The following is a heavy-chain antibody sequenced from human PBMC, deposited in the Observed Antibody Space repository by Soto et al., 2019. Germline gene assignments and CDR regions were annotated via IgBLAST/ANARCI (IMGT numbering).Heavy chain of an antibody. CDR2: IYYSGST. J-gene: IGHJ3*02. V-gene: IGHV4-28*01. CDR1: GYSISSSNW. D-gene: IGHD3-22*01. CDR3: ARIKPRGYHGLDAFDI. Sequence: KPSETLSLTCAVSGYSISSSNWWGWIRQPPGEGLEWIGYIYYSGSTYYNPSLKSRVTMSVDTSKNQFSLKLSSVTAVDTAVYYCARIKPRGYHGLDAFDIWGQGTMVTVSS.